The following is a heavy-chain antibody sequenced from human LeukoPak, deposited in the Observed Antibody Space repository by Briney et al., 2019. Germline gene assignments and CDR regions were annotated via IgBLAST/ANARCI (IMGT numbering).Heavy chain of an antibody. D-gene: IGHD6-13*01. CDR2: IYTSGST. CDR1: SGSISSYY. V-gene: IGHV4-4*07. CDR3: ARDQGYSSSWYPGDYYYYGMDV. J-gene: IGHJ6*02. Sequence: PSETLSPTCTVSSGSISSYYWSWIRQPAGKGLEWIGRIYTSGSTNYNPSLKSRVTMSVDTSKNQFSLKLSSVTAADTAVYYCARDQGYSSSWYPGDYYYYGMDVWGQGTTVTVSS.